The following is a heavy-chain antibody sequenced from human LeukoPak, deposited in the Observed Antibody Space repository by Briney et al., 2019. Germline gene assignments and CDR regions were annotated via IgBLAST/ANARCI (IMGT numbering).Heavy chain of an antibody. V-gene: IGHV4-39*01. Sequence: SETLSLTCTVSGGSISSSSYYWGWIRQPPGKGLEWIGSIYYSGSTYYNPSLKSRATISVNTSKTQYSLKLSSVTAANTAVYYCAGGRVRVFPVLCYYYYMDVWGKGTTVTVSS. CDR1: GGSISSSSYY. CDR3: AGGRVRVFPVLCYYYYMDV. D-gene: IGHD2-8*02. CDR2: IYYSGST. J-gene: IGHJ6*03.